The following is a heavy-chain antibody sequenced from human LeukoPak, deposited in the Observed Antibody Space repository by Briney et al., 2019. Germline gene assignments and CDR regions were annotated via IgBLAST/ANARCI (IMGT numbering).Heavy chain of an antibody. CDR1: GFTFSSYG. D-gene: IGHD2-21*01. V-gene: IGHV3-30*02. Sequence: GGSLRLSCAASGFTFSSYGMHWVRQAPGKGLEWVAFIRLDGSGKYYADSVKGRFTISRDNSKNTLYLQMNSLRAEDTAVYYCAKGGVAPDYWGQGTLVTVSS. CDR2: IRLDGSGK. J-gene: IGHJ4*02. CDR3: AKGGVAPDY.